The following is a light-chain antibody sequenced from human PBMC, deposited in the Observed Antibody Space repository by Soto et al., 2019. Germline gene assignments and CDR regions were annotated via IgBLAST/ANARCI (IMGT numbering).Light chain of an antibody. CDR2: GAS. V-gene: IGKV3-20*01. Sequence: EIVLTQSPGTLSLSPGERATLSFRASQSVSSSYLAWYQQKPGQAPRLLIYGASSRATGIPDRFSGSGSGTEFTLTISSLQPEDFATYYCQQSYSTPLTFGGGTKVDIK. J-gene: IGKJ4*01. CDR1: QSVSSSY. CDR3: QQSYSTPLT.